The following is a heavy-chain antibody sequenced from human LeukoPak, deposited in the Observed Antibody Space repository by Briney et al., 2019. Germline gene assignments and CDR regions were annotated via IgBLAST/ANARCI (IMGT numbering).Heavy chain of an antibody. CDR2: IWYDGSNK. D-gene: IGHD1-26*01. V-gene: IGHV3-33*01. J-gene: IGHJ4*02. CDR1: GFTFSSYG. CDR3: ASLSGSFDY. Sequence: GRSLRLSCVASGFTFSSYGMHWVRQAPGKGLEWVAVIWYDGSNKFYADSVKGRFTISRDNSKNTLYLQMNSLRDEDTAVYYCASLSGSFDYWGQGTLVTVSS.